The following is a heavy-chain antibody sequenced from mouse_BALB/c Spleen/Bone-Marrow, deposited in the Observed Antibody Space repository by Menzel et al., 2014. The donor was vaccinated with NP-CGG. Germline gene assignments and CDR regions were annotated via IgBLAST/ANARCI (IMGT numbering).Heavy chain of an antibody. V-gene: IGHV14-3*02. D-gene: IGHD2-2*01. CDR1: GFNVKDTY. CDR2: IDPADGNT. CDR3: ASYVYGYYFDY. J-gene: IGHJ2*01. Sequence: VQLQQPGAELVKPGASVKLSCTASGFNVKDTYIHWVKQRPEQGLEWIRRIDPADGNTKYDPKFQGKATITADTSSNTAYLQLSSLTSEDTAVYYCASYVYGYYFDYWGQGTTLTVSS.